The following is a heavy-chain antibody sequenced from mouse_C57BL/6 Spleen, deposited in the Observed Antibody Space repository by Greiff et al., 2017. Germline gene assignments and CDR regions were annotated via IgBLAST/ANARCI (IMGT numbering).Heavy chain of an antibody. J-gene: IGHJ4*01. CDR3: AGATVSHYYAMDY. CDR1: GFTFSDYG. Sequence: EVHLVESGGGLVKPGGSLKLSCAASGFTFSDYGMHWVRQAPEKGLEWVSYISSGGSTIYYADTVKGRFTITRDNASNTLFLLKTSLMSEDTATYYCAGATVSHYYAMDYWGQGTSVTVSS. D-gene: IGHD1-1*01. CDR2: ISSGGSTI. V-gene: IGHV5-17*01.